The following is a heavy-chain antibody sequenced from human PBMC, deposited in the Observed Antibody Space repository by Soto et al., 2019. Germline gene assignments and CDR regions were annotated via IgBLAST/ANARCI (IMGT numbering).Heavy chain of an antibody. J-gene: IGHJ3*02. CDR3: AKLFSSSGGDDAFYI. V-gene: IGHV3-9*01. CDR1: GFTFDDYA. Sequence: PGGSLRLSCAASGFTFDDYAMHWVRQAPGKGLEWVSGISWNSGSIGYADSVKGRFTISRDNAKNSLYLQMNSLRAEDTALYYFAKLFSSSGGDDAFYIGGKGKMVTVSS. D-gene: IGHD6-6*01. CDR2: ISWNSGSI.